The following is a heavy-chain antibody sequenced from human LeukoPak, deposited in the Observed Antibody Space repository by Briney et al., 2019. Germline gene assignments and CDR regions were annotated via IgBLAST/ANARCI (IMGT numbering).Heavy chain of an antibody. CDR1: GYTLTELS. D-gene: IGHD3-9*01. CDR3: ATDISVGTYDILTGYYPARYYYGMDV. J-gene: IGHJ6*02. CDR2: FDPEDGET. V-gene: IGHV1-24*01. Sequence: ASVKISCKVSGYTLTELSMHWVRQAPGKGLEWMGGFDPEDGETIYAQKFQGRVTMTEDTSTDTAYMELSSLRSEDTAVYYRATDISVGTYDILTGYYPARYYYGMDVWGQGTTVTVSS.